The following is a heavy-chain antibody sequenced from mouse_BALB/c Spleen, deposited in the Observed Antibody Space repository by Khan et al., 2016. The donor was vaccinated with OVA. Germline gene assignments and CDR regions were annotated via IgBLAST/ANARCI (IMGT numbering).Heavy chain of an antibody. V-gene: IGHV2-6-7*01. CDR3: ARAYYGNYREAMDY. CDR2: IWGDGST. D-gene: IGHD2-10*01. CDR1: GFSLTGYG. J-gene: IGHJ4*01. Sequence: VQLKESGPGLVAPSQSLSITCTVSGFSLTGYGVNWVRQPPGKGLEWLGMIWGDGSTDYNSALKSRLSISKDNSKSQVFLKMNSLHTEDTARYYCARAYYGNYREAMDYWGQGTSVTVSS.